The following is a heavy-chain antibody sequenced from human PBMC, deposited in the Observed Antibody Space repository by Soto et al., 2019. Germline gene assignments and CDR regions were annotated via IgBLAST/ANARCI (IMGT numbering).Heavy chain of an antibody. D-gene: IGHD3-22*01. V-gene: IGHV1-46*01. CDR1: GYTFTSYY. J-gene: IGHJ4*02. CDR3: ARDRYLTYYYDSSGYYYFDY. CDR2: INPSGGST. Sequence: ALVKVSCKASGYTFTSYYMHWVRHAPGQGLEWMGIINPSGGSTSYAQKFQGRVTMTRDTSTSTVYMELSSLRSEDTAVYYCARDRYLTYYYDSSGYYYFDYWGQGTLVTVSS.